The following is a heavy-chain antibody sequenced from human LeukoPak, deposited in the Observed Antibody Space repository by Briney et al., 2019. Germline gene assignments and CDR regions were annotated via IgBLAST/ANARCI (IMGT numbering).Heavy chain of an antibody. CDR1: GGSISSSNW. Sequence: SGTLSLTCAVSGGSISSSNWWSWVRQPPGKGLEWIGEIYHSGSTNYNPSLKSRVTISVDTSKNQFSLRLSSVTAADTAVYYCARGVEQQLGPQELDYWGQGTLVTVSS. D-gene: IGHD6-13*01. CDR3: ARGVEQQLGPQELDY. J-gene: IGHJ4*02. CDR2: IYHSGST. V-gene: IGHV4-4*02.